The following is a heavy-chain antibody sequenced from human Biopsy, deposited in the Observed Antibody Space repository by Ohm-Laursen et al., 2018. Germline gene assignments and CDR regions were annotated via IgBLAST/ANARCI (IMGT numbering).Heavy chain of an antibody. CDR1: GFTFSNYG. V-gene: IGHV3-23*01. Sequence: SLRLSCTASGFTFSNYGMTWVRQAPGKGLEWVSSITGDGGSIHYADSVKGRFTISRDNSKNTLYMQMNSLRAEDMAVYYCAREYSGFDIWGQGTMVSVSS. CDR3: AREYSGFDI. CDR2: ITGDGGSI. D-gene: IGHD5-12*01. J-gene: IGHJ3*02.